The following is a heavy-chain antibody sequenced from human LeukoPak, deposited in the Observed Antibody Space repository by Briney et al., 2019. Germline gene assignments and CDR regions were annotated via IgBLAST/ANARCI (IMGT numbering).Heavy chain of an antibody. CDR3: ARPYCFSTNCYTIDP. J-gene: IGHJ5*02. V-gene: IGHV5-51*01. CDR2: IYPGDSDT. Sequence: GESLKISCKGSGYSFTSYWIGWVRQMPVKGLEWMGIIYPGDSDTRYSPSFQGQVTISADKSISTAYLQWSSLKASDTAMYYRARPYCFSTNCYTIDPWGQGTLVTVSS. D-gene: IGHD2-2*02. CDR1: GYSFTSYW.